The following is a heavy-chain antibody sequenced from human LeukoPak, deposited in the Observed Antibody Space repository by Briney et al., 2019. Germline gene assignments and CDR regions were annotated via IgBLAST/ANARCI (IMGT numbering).Heavy chain of an antibody. CDR1: GYTFTRYG. Sequence: ASVKVSCKASGYTFTRYGIIWVRQAPGQGLEWMGLISANNGNTNYAQKLQGRVTMTTDTSTSTAYMELRSLRSDDTAVYYCARGDSGYDFAPFDYWGQGTLVTVSS. CDR2: ISANNGNT. CDR3: ARGDSGYDFAPFDY. J-gene: IGHJ4*02. V-gene: IGHV1-18*01. D-gene: IGHD5-12*01.